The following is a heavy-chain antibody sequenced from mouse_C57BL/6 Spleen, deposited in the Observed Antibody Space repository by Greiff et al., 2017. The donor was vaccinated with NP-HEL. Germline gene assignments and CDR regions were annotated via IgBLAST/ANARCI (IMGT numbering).Heavy chain of an antibody. Sequence: VKLQESGPELVKPGASVKISCKASGYAFSSSWMNWVKQRPGKGLEWIGRIYPGDGDTNYNGKFKGKATLTADKSSSTAYMQLSSLTSEDSAVYFCARFTTVVATYYYAMDYWGQGTSVTVSS. J-gene: IGHJ4*01. CDR1: GYAFSSSW. D-gene: IGHD1-1*01. CDR3: ARFTTVVATYYYAMDY. V-gene: IGHV1-82*01. CDR2: IYPGDGDT.